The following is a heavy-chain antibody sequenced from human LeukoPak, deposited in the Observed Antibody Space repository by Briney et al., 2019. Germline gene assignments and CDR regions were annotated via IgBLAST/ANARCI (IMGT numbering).Heavy chain of an antibody. V-gene: IGHV4-59*12. Sequence: SETLSLTCTVSGGSISGYYWSWMRQPPRKGLEWIGHIYYSGYTNFNPSLKSRVTISVDTSKNQFSLKLSSVTAADTAVYYCAREGGPYRPLDYSGQGTLVTVSS. CDR3: AREGGPYRPLDY. CDR2: IYYSGYT. CDR1: GGSISGYY. J-gene: IGHJ4*02.